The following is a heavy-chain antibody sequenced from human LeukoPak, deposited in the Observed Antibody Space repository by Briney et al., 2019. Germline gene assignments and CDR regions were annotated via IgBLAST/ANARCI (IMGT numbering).Heavy chain of an antibody. CDR1: GFTFSSYS. CDR3: ARDGSTVTIYYFGY. J-gene: IGHJ4*02. CDR2: ISSSSSYI. V-gene: IGHV3-21*01. D-gene: IGHD4-17*01. Sequence: PEGSQILSCAASGFTFSSYSMNWVRQAPGKGLEWVSSISSSSSYIYYADSVKGRFTISRDNAKNSLYLQMNSLRAEDTAVYYCARDGSTVTIYYFGYWGQRQLVTVSS.